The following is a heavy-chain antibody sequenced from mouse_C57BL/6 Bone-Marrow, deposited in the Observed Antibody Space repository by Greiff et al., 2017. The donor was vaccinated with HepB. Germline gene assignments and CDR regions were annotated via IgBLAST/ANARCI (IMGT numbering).Heavy chain of an antibody. V-gene: IGHV14-3*01. D-gene: IGHD2-4*01. CDR2: IDPANGNT. J-gene: IGHJ4*01. CDR1: GFNIKNTY. Sequence: VQLQQSVAELVRPGASVKLSCTASGFNIKNTYMHWVKQRPEQGLEWIGRIDPANGNTKYAPKFQGKATITADTSSNTAYLQLSSLTSEDTAIYYCAMGLYDYDVEGYYAMDYWGQGTSVTVSS. CDR3: AMGLYDYDVEGYYAMDY.